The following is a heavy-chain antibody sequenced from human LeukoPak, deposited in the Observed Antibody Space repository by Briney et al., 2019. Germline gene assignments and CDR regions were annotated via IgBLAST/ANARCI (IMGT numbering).Heavy chain of an antibody. V-gene: IGHV1-18*01. CDR3: ASASYYDILTGSPYFQH. D-gene: IGHD3-9*01. Sequence: ASVKVSCKASGYTFTSYGISWVRQAPGQGLEWMGWISAYNGNTNYAQKLQGRVTMTTDTSTSTAYMELRSLRSDDTAVYYCASASYYDILTGSPYFQHWGQGTLVTVSS. J-gene: IGHJ1*01. CDR2: ISAYNGNT. CDR1: GYTFTSYG.